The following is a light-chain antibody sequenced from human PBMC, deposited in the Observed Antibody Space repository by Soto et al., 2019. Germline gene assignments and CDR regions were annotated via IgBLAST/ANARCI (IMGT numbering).Light chain of an antibody. CDR2: GAS. J-gene: IGKJ3*01. CDR1: QSVSSN. V-gene: IGKV3-15*01. CDR3: QQAGT. Sequence: EIVMTQSPATLSVSPGERATLSCRASQSVSSNLAWYQQKPGQAPRLLIYGASTRATGIPARFSGSGSGTEFTLTISSLQSEDFEVYYCQQAGTFGPGTKVYIK.